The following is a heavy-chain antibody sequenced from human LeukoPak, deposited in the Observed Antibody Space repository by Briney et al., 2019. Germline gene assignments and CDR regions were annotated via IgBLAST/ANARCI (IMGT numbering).Heavy chain of an antibody. CDR3: AKDPRTHSSGYLHHLGGFDP. CDR2: ISGSGGST. V-gene: IGHV3-23*01. Sequence: GGSLRLSCAASGFTFSSYAMSWVRQAPGKGLEWVSAISGSGGSTYYADSVKGRFTISRDNSKNTLYLQMNSLRAEDTAVYYCAKDPRTHSSGYLHHLGGFDPWGQGTLVTVSS. CDR1: GFTFSSYA. D-gene: IGHD6-19*01. J-gene: IGHJ5*02.